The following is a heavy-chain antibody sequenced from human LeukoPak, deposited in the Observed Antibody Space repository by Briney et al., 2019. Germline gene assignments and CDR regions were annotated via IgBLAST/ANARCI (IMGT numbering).Heavy chain of an antibody. CDR2: INPNSGGT. J-gene: IGHJ4*02. D-gene: IGHD5-18*01. CDR3: AKDAYSGFSSSYNMDS. Sequence: ASVKVSCKASGYTFTGYYMHWVRQAPGQGLEWMGSINPNSGGTNYAQNFQGRVTMTRDTSISTAYIVLSSLRSDDTAVYYCAKDAYSGFSSSYNMDSWGQGTLVTVSS. CDR1: GYTFTGYY. V-gene: IGHV1-2*02.